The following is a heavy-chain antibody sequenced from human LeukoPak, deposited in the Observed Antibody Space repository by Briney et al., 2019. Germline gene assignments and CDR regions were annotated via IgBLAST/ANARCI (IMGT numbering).Heavy chain of an antibody. V-gene: IGHV3-53*04. CDR3: ARDQQITGATNYYYYGMDV. D-gene: IGHD1-7*01. CDR1: GFTVSSNY. J-gene: IGHJ6*02. Sequence: GGSLRLSCAASGFTVSSNYMSWVRQAPGKGLEWVSVIYSGGSTYYADSVKGRFTISRHNSKNTLYLQMNSLRAEDTALYHCARDQQITGATNYYYYGMDVWGQGTTVTVSS. CDR2: IYSGGST.